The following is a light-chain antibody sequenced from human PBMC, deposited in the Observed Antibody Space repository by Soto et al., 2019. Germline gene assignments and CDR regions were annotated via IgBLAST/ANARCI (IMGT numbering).Light chain of an antibody. V-gene: IGKV1-5*03. CDR3: QQYNGYWT. CDR2: EAS. Sequence: DIQMTQSPSTLSASVGDRVTITCRASQSISDSLAWYQQKPGKAPKLLIYEASSLKSGVPSRFSGSRSGTEYTLTICSLQPDDFATYYCQQYNGYWTFGQGTKVEIK. J-gene: IGKJ1*01. CDR1: QSISDS.